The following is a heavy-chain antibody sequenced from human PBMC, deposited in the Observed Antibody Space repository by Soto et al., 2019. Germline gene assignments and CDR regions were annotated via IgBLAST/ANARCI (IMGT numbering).Heavy chain of an antibody. CDR3: ARFPLDGSGSYYNDLGIRKFDY. D-gene: IGHD3-10*01. CDR2: IYYSGST. CDR1: GGSISSYY. Sequence: PSETLSLTCTVSGGSISSYYWSWIRQPPGKGLEWIGYIYYSGSTNYNPSLKSRVTISVDTSKNQFSLKLSSVTAADTAVYYCARFPLDGSGSYYNDLGIRKFDYWGQGTLVTVSS. J-gene: IGHJ4*02. V-gene: IGHV4-59*01.